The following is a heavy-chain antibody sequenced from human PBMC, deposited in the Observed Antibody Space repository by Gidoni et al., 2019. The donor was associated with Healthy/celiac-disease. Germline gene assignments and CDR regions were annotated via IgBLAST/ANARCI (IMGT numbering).Heavy chain of an antibody. CDR3: ARVSPRVVTLGWFDP. Sequence: QVQLVQSGAEVKKDGSSGKVYCMASGCTFSRYAISCVRQAPGQGLEWMGGGSPIFGTYNYAQQVQGRVTITTADSTSTAYMERLSLRSEDTAVYYCARVSPRVVTLGWFDPWGQGTLVTVSS. J-gene: IGHJ5*02. CDR2: GSPIFGTY. V-gene: IGHV1-69*01. CDR1: GCTFSRYA. D-gene: IGHD2-21*02.